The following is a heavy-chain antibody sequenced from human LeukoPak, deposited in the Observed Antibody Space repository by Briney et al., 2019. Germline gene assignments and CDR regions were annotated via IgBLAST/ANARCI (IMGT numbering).Heavy chain of an antibody. CDR2: IWYDGSNK. V-gene: IGHV3-33*01. Sequence: GGSLRLSCAASGFTFSSYGMHWVRQAPGKGLEGVAVIWYDGSNKYYADSVKGRFTISRDNSKNTLYLQMNSLRAEDTAVYYCARSYDWNYSWFDPWGQGTLVTVSS. CDR3: ARSYDWNYSWFDP. J-gene: IGHJ5*02. CDR1: GFTFSSYG. D-gene: IGHD1-7*01.